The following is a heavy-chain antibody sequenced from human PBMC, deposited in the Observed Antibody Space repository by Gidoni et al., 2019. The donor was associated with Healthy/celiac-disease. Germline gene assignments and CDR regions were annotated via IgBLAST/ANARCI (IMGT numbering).Heavy chain of an antibody. V-gene: IGHV4-34*01. CDR1: GGSFSGYY. D-gene: IGHD3-10*01. CDR3: ASRGGHY. CDR2: INHSGRT. Sequence: QVQLQQWGAGLLKPSETLSLTCAFYGGSFSGYYWGWIRQPPGKGLEWIGEINHSGRTNYNPSLKSRVTISVDTSKNQFSLKLSSVTAADTAVYYCASRGGHYWGQGTLVTVSS. J-gene: IGHJ4*02.